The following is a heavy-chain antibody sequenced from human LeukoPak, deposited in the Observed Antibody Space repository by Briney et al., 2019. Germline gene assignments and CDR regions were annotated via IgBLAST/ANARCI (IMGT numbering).Heavy chain of an antibody. V-gene: IGHV1-8*01. CDR2: MNPNSGNT. Sequence: ASVKVSCKASGYTFTSYDINWVRQATGQGRDWMGWMNPNSGNTGYAQKFQGRVTMTRNTSISTAYMELSSLGSEDTAVYYCARESGYYDFWSGYYYYYMDVWGKGTTVTVSS. D-gene: IGHD3-3*01. CDR3: ARESGYYDFWSGYYYYYMDV. CDR1: GYTFTSYD. J-gene: IGHJ6*03.